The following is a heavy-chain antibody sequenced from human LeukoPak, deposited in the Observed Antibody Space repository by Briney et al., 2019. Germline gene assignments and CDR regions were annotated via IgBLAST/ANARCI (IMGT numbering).Heavy chain of an antibody. CDR3: AIGEYSGYDYDFDY. CDR1: GYAFSGYY. J-gene: IGHJ4*02. D-gene: IGHD5-12*01. V-gene: IGHV1-2*02. Sequence: ASVKVSCKASGYAFSGYYIHWVRQAPGQGLEWMGWINPKSGGTEYAQKFQGRVTMTRETSINAAYMELSSLTSDDTAIYYCAIGEYSGYDYDFDYWGQGTLVTVSS. CDR2: INPKSGGT.